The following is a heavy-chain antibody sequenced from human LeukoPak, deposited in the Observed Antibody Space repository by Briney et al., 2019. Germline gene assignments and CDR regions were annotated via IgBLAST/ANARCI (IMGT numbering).Heavy chain of an antibody. D-gene: IGHD6-25*01. CDR1: GFSLSTYS. V-gene: IGHV3-48*04. Sequence: GGSLRLSCAASGFSLSTYSMNWVRQAPGKVLEWLSFITSGSDTIKYADSVKGRFTVSRDNARNSLYLQMNSLRAEDTAVYSCARDVGIPSAAPDYYYYYYMDVWGIGTTVTVSS. J-gene: IGHJ6*03. CDR3: ARDVGIPSAAPDYYYYYYMDV. CDR2: ITSGSDTI.